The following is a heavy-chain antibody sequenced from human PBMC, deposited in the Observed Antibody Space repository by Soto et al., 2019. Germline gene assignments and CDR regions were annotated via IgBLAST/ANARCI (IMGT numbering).Heavy chain of an antibody. Sequence: PSETLSLTCAVSGGSISSSNWWSWVRQPPGKGLEWIGEIYHSGSTNYNPSLKSRVTISVDKSKNQFSLKLSSVTAADTAVYYCAGVQYYDYVWGSYRPNWFDPWGQGTLVTVSS. CDR3: AGVQYYDYVWGSYRPNWFDP. D-gene: IGHD3-16*02. V-gene: IGHV4-4*02. J-gene: IGHJ5*02. CDR2: IYHSGST. CDR1: GGSISSSNW.